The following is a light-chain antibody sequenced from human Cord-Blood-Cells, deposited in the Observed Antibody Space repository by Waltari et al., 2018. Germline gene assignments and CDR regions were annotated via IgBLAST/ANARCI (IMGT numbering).Light chain of an antibody. CDR2: WAS. CDR3: QQYFSTPYT. Sequence: DIVMTQSPDSLAESLGERATINCKSRQSVLYSSNNKNYLAWYQQKPGQPPKLLIYWASTRESGVPDRFSGSWSGTDFTLTISSLQAEDVAVYYCQQYFSTPYTFGQGTKLEIK. J-gene: IGKJ2*01. V-gene: IGKV4-1*01. CDR1: QSVLYSSNNKNY.